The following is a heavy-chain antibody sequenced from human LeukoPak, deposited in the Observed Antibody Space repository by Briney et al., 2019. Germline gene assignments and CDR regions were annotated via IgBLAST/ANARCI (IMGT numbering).Heavy chain of an antibody. CDR1: GGSISSSTYY. Sequence: PSETLSLTCTVSGGSISSSTYYWSWIRQPPGKGLEWIGYIYSSGSTNYNPSLKSRVTISIDTSKNQISLKLSSVSAADTAVYYCARGIGVSNWFDPWGQGTQVTVSS. CDR2: IYSSGST. CDR3: ARGIGVSNWFDP. D-gene: IGHD3-16*01. V-gene: IGHV4-61*01. J-gene: IGHJ5*02.